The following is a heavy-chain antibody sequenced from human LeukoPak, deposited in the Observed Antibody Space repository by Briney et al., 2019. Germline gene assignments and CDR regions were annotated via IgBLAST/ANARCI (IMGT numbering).Heavy chain of an antibody. J-gene: IGHJ6*02. Sequence: GASVKVSCKASGYTFTSYGISWVRQAPGQGLEWMGWISAYNGNTNYAQKLQGRVTMTTDTSTSTAYMELRSLRSDGTAVYYCARVHYYDSSGYFVDYYYYYGMDVWGQGTTVTVSS. CDR1: GYTFTSYG. V-gene: IGHV1-18*01. CDR2: ISAYNGNT. D-gene: IGHD3-22*01. CDR3: ARVHYYDSSGYFVDYYYYYGMDV.